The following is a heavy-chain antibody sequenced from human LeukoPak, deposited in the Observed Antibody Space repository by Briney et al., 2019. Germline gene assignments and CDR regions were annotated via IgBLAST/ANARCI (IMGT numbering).Heavy chain of an antibody. D-gene: IGHD4-17*01. CDR1: GGSISSSSYY. CDR3: ARWSYGDYFRGGYFDY. J-gene: IGHJ4*02. V-gene: IGHV4-39*01. Sequence: SETLSLTCTVSGGSISSSSYYWGWIRQPPGKGLEWIGSIYYSGSTYYNPSLKSRVTISVDTSKNQFSLKLSSVTAADTAVYYCARWSYGDYFRGGYFDYWGQGTLVTVSS. CDR2: IYYSGST.